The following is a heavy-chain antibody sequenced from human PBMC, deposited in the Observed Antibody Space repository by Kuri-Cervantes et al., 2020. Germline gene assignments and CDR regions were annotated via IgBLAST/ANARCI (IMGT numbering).Heavy chain of an antibody. D-gene: IGHD6-19*01. CDR1: GGSISSSSYY. CDR3: AKDQGYSSGWDHFEY. J-gene: IGHJ4*02. CDR2: IYYSGST. V-gene: IGHV4-39*02. Sequence: SETLSLTCTVSGGSISSSSYYWGWIRQLPGKGLEWIGSIYYSGSTYYNPSLNSLVTKSVDTSKNQFSLKLSSVTAADTAVYYWAKDQGYSSGWDHFEYWGQGTLVTVSS.